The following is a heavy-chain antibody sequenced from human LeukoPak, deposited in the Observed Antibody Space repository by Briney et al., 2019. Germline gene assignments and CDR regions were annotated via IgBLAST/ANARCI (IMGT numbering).Heavy chain of an antibody. D-gene: IGHD6-13*01. CDR1: AFTFSSYA. Sequence: GGSLRLSCAASAFTFSSYAMSWVPQAPGKGLEGVSAVSGSGGSTYYADSVKGGFTISRDNSKNTLYLQMNSLRAEDTAVYYCAKDLSTSPGIAAAGGGWFDPWGQGTLVTVSS. V-gene: IGHV3-23*01. CDR3: AKDLSTSPGIAAAGGGWFDP. J-gene: IGHJ5*02. CDR2: VSGSGGST.